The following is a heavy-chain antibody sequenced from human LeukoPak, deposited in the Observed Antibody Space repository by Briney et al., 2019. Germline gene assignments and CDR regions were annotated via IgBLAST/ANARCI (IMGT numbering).Heavy chain of an antibody. J-gene: IGHJ3*02. CDR3: ARHLGWCNNTSGCDDESDAFDI. D-gene: IGHD2-2*01. CDR1: GYSFTNYW. V-gene: IGHV5-51*01. CDR2: IYPGDSDT. Sequence: GESLKISCKDPGYSFTNYWIGWVRQMPGKGLEWMGIIYPGDSDTRYSPSFQGQVTISVDKSISTAFLQWSSLKASDTAVYYCARHLGWCNNTSGCDDESDAFDIWGQGTMVTVSS.